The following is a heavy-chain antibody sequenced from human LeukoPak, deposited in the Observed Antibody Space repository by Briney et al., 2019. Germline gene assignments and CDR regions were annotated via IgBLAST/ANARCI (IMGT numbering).Heavy chain of an antibody. CDR3: AKGIYSSGWSYFDY. V-gene: IGHV3-23*01. J-gene: IGHJ4*01. Sequence: PGGSLRLSCAASGFTFSNSAMSWVRLAPGKGLDWVSTLSGSGITTYYADSVKGRLTISRDNSKNTLYLQMNSLRAEDTAVYYCAKGIYSSGWSYFDYWGHGTLVTVSS. CDR2: LSGSGITT. D-gene: IGHD6-19*01. CDR1: GFTFSNSA.